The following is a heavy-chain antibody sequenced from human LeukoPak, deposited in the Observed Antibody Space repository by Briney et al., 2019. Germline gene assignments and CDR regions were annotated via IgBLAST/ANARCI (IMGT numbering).Heavy chain of an antibody. D-gene: IGHD6-19*01. Sequence: SETLSLTCTVSGASISSNNYYWAWIRQPPGKGLEWIGSFYYPGSTYYNPSLKSRVTISIDASRNQFSLNLSSVTAADTAVYYCAKGAGPPWFDPWGQGTLVTVSS. CDR3: AKGAGPPWFDP. CDR1: GASISSNNYY. J-gene: IGHJ5*02. CDR2: FYYPGST. V-gene: IGHV4-39*01.